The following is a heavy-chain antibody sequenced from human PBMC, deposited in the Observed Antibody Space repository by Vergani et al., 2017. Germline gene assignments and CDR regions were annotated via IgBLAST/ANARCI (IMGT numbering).Heavy chain of an antibody. V-gene: IGHV3-7*01. Sequence: EVQLVESGGGLVQPGGSLRLSCAASGFTFSSYWMSWVRQAPGKGLEWVANIKQDGSEKYYVDSVKGRFTISRDNAKNSLYLQMNSLRAEDTAVYYCARDVSATGYYTPLFDYWGQGTLVTVSS. CDR1: GFTFSSYW. J-gene: IGHJ4*02. CDR3: ARDVSATGYYTPLFDY. CDR2: IKQDGSEK. D-gene: IGHD3/OR15-3a*01.